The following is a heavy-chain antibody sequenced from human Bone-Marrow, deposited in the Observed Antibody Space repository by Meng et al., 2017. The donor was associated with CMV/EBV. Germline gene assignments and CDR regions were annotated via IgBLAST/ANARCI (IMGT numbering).Heavy chain of an antibody. J-gene: IGHJ3*02. Sequence: SVKVSCKASGGTFSSYTISWVRQAPGQGLEWMGRIIPILGIANYAQKFQGRVTITADKSTSTAYMELSSLRSEDTAVYYCARDRRDYYDIGYAFAIWGQGKMVTLAS. D-gene: IGHD3-22*01. CDR3: ARDRRDYYDIGYAFAI. V-gene: IGHV1-69*04. CDR2: IIPILGIA. CDR1: GGTFSSYT.